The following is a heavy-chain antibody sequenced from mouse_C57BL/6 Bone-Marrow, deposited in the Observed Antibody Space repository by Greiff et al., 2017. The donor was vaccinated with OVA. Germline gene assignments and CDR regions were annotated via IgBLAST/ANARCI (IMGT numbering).Heavy chain of an antibody. V-gene: IGHV14-4*01. Sequence: EVQLQQSGAELVRPGASVKLSCTASGFNIKDDYMHWVKQRPEQGLEWIGWIDPENGDTEYASKFQGKATITADTSSNTAYLQLSSLTSEDTAVYYCTTPGFITTVVAHYYAMDYWGQGTSVTVSS. D-gene: IGHD1-1*01. J-gene: IGHJ4*01. CDR2: IDPENGDT. CDR1: GFNIKDDY. CDR3: TTPGFITTVVAHYYAMDY.